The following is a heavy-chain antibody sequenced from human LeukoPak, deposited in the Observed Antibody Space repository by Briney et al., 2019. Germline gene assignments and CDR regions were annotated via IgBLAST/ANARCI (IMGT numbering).Heavy chain of an antibody. J-gene: IGHJ4*02. CDR2: ISTYNGNS. CDR3: ARFFDILAGYDY. Sequence: ASVKVSSTASGYTFISYSISWVRQAPGQGLECMGWISTYNGNSNYAQKFPGRVTMTTDTSTSKSYMQLKSVKADDTAVYYCARFFDILAGYDYWGQGTLVTVSS. CDR1: GYTFISYS. D-gene: IGHD3-9*01. V-gene: IGHV1-18*01.